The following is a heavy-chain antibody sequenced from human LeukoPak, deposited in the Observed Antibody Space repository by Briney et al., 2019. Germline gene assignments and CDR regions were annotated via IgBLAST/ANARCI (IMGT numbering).Heavy chain of an antibody. CDR2: ISYEGGTQ. Sequence: GGSLRLSCAASGVTLRPYGMHWVRQAPGKGLEWVAVISYEGGTQHYADSVKGRFIISRDNPRNTLYLQMNILRTEAKAVYYCAKEGTPQVSTWYDLWGQGTQVIVSS. D-gene: IGHD3-10*01. CDR3: AKEGTPQVSTWYDL. V-gene: IGHV3-30*18. CDR1: GVTLRPYG. J-gene: IGHJ5*02.